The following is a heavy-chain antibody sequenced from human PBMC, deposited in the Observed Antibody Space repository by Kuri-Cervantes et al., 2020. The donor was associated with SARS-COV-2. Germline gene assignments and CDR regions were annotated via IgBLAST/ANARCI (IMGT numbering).Heavy chain of an antibody. J-gene: IGHJ3*02. CDR1: GGTFSSYA. Sequence: SVKVSCKASGGTFSSYAISWVRQAPGQGLERMGGIIPIFGTANYAQKFQGRVTITADKSTSTAYMELSSLRSEDAAVYYCASSRPGIAVAGTPGSAFDIWGQGTMVTVSS. D-gene: IGHD6-19*01. CDR3: ASSRPGIAVAGTPGSAFDI. CDR2: IIPIFGTA. V-gene: IGHV1-69*06.